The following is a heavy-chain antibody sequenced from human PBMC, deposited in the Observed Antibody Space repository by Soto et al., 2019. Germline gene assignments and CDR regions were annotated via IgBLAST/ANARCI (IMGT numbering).Heavy chain of an antibody. J-gene: IGHJ5*02. D-gene: IGHD3-9*01. CDR1: GGSISSGGYY. V-gene: IGHV4-31*02. CDR2: IYYSGST. CDR3: ARGDVLRYVDWLNWFDP. Sequence: TLSLTCTVSGGSISSGGYYCSWIRQHPGKGLEWIGYIYYSGSTYYNPSLKSRVTISVDTSKNQFSLKLSSVTAADTAVYYCARGDVLRYVDWLNWFDPWGQGTLVTVSS.